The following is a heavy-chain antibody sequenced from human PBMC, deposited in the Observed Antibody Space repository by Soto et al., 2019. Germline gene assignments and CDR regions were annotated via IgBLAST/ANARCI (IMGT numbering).Heavy chain of an antibody. CDR2: INPNSGGT. CDR1: GYTFTDYY. D-gene: IGHD1-26*01. J-gene: IGHJ4*02. CDR3: AGTGGISS. V-gene: IGHV1-2*02. Sequence: QVQLVQSGPEVKKPGASVKVSCKASGYTFTDYYMQWVRQAPGQGLEWMGWINPNSGGTNSAPKFQGRVSMTSETSISTASLELSSLRSDDPAVYYCAGTGGISSWGQGTLVIVSS.